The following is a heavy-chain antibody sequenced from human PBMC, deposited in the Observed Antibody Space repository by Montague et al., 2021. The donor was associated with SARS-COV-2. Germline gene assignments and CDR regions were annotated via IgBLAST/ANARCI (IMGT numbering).Heavy chain of an antibody. CDR1: GVSITSYY. CDR3: VRDGGNWYYFDY. Sequence: SETLSLTCSISGVSITSYYWSWVRQPAGKGLEWIGHIYASGSTNXSPSLKSRVRLSIDNPKNQFSLKLESLTAADTAVYYCVRDGGNWYYFDYWGQGALVTVFS. J-gene: IGHJ4*02. CDR2: IYASGST. V-gene: IGHV4-4*07. D-gene: IGHD3-16*01.